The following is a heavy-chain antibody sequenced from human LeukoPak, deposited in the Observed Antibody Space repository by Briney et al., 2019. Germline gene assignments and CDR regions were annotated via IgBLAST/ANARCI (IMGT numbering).Heavy chain of an antibody. CDR3: ARERGTSSERYYYYYGMDV. D-gene: IGHD6-19*01. Sequence: GGSLRLSCVASRFNFSDHYMSWIRQAPGKGLEWVSYISSGGTITYHADSVKGRFTVSRDNAKKSLYLQMNSLRAEDTAVYYCARERGTSSERYYYYYGMDVWGKGTTVTVSS. CDR1: RFNFSDHY. J-gene: IGHJ6*04. V-gene: IGHV3-11*04. CDR2: ISSGGTIT.